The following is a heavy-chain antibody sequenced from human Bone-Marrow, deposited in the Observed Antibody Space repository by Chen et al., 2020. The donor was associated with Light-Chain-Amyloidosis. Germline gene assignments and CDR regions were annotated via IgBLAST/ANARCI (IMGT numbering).Heavy chain of an antibody. CDR3: AKVWYASGTYFEN. Sequence: LESGGGLIQPGWSLRLSCAASGFTFNTYALSWVRQAPGKGLEWVSAISSCGGSTYYADSVNGRFTISRDNSRNTLYLQMNSLRVEDTAVYYCAKVWYASGTYFENWGQGTLVTVSS. D-gene: IGHD1-26*01. CDR1: GFTFNTYA. V-gene: IGHV3-23*01. J-gene: IGHJ4*02. CDR2: ISSCGGST.